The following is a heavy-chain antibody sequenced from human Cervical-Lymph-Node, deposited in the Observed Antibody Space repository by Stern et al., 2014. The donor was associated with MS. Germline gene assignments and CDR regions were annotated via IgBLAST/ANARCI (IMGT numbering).Heavy chain of an antibody. CDR2: IRSRHHGATV. V-gene: IGHV3-49*05. Sequence: EVQLVESGGGLVKPGRSLRLSCTASGFTFGDYALTWFRQTPGTGLEWVGFIRSRHHGATVEDAASVEDRFTISRDDSKNIAYLQMNSLKTEDTAMYYCTRVHSGYNWRYFDYWGQGTLVTVSS. CDR1: GFTFGDYA. CDR3: TRVHSGYNWRYFDY. J-gene: IGHJ4*02. D-gene: IGHD5-24*01.